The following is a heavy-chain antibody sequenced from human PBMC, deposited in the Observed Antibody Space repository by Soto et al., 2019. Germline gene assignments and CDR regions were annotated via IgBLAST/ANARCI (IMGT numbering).Heavy chain of an antibody. D-gene: IGHD6-13*01. CDR1: GYTFTSYY. V-gene: IGHV1-46*01. CDR2: INPSGGST. CDR3: ARDPGEVSSSYYYGMDV. Sequence: ASVKVSCKASGYTFTSYYMHWVRQAPGQGLEWMGIINPSGGSTSYAQKFQGRVTMTRDTSTSTVYMELSSLRSEDTAVYYCARDPGEVSSSYYYGMDVWGQGTTVTVSS. J-gene: IGHJ6*02.